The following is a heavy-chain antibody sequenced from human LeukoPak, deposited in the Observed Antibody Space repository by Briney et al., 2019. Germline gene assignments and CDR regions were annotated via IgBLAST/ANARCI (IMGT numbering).Heavy chain of an antibody. CDR2: ISYDGSNK. D-gene: IGHD1-26*01. CDR3: ARDGRIVGATGWYY. CDR1: GFTFSSYA. Sequence: GRSLRLSCAASGFTFSSYAMHWVRQAPGKGLGWVAVISYDGSNKYYADSVKGRFTISRDNSKNTLYLQMNSLRAEDTAVYYCARDGRIVGATGWYYWGQGTLVTVSS. V-gene: IGHV3-30-3*01. J-gene: IGHJ4*02.